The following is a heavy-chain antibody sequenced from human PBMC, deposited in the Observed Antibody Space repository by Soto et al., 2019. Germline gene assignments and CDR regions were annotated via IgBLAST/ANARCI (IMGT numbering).Heavy chain of an antibody. D-gene: IGHD2-2*01. V-gene: IGHV4-30-4*01. Sequence: SETLSLTCTVSGGSISSGDYYWSWIRQPPGKGLEWIGYTYYSGTTYYNPSLKSRVTISVDASKNQFSLKLSSVTAADTAIYYCAGLARFEYLGSYGYCAMDVLAQGTAVPVSS. CDR2: TYYSGTT. CDR1: GGSISSGDYY. J-gene: IGHJ6*02. CDR3: AGLARFEYLGSYGYCAMDV.